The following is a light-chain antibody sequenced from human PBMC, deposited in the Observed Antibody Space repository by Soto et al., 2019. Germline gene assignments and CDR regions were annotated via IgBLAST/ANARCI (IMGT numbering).Light chain of an antibody. J-gene: IGKJ1*01. Sequence: EIVLTQSPATLSLSPGERATLSCRASQSVSTSLARYQQKPGQAPRLLIYDASNRATGIPARFSGSGSGTDFRLTVSSLEPEDFALYYCQQRSNWPWTFGQGTKVEIK. V-gene: IGKV3-11*01. CDR3: QQRSNWPWT. CDR2: DAS. CDR1: QSVSTS.